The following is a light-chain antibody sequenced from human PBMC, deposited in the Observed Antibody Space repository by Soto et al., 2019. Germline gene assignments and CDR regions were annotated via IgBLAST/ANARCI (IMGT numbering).Light chain of an antibody. Sequence: DIHLTQSPFSLSASLGDRATITCRSSQIISKSLNWYQHRPGNAPKLLIYAASSLQTGVPTRFSGAGAGTYFTLTISNLQLEDVASYYCQQSYGSPGTFGQGTKVEIK. CDR3: QQSYGSPGT. V-gene: IGKV1-39*01. CDR2: AAS. J-gene: IGKJ1*01. CDR1: QIISKS.